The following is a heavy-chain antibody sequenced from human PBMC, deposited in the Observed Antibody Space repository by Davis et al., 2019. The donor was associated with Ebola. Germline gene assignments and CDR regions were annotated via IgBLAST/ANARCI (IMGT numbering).Heavy chain of an antibody. V-gene: IGHV5-51*01. CDR2: IYPADSDT. J-gene: IGHJ3*01. D-gene: IGHD1-26*01. CDR1: GYKFSTYW. Sequence: GESLKISCKASGYKFSTYWIGWVRQVPGRGLQWMGIIYPADSDTIYSPSFQGQITISADRSISTAYLQWSSLKASYTAIYYCARPRSRGSSDAYDVWGQGTMVTVSS. CDR3: ARPRSRGSSDAYDV.